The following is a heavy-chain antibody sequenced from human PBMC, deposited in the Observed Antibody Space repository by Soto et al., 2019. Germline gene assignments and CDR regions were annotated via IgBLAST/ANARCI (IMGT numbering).Heavy chain of an antibody. D-gene: IGHD1-26*01. V-gene: IGHV1-18*01. CDR3: ARNSCLDKSYYLDY. CDR1: GYTFTTYG. Sequence: ASVKVSCKASGYTFTTYGITWVRQAPGQGLEWMGWISAYNGNTNYAQKLQGRVTMTTDTSTSTAYMELRSLRSDDTAVYSCARNSCLDKSYYLDYWGQGTPVTVSS. J-gene: IGHJ4*02. CDR2: ISAYNGNT.